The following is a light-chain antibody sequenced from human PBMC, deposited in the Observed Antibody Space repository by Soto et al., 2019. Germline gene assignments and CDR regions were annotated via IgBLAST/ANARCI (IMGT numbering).Light chain of an antibody. CDR2: AAS. CDR1: QSISSY. V-gene: IGKV1-39*01. Sequence: DIQMTQSPSSLSASVGDRVTITCRAGQSISSYLNWYQQRPGKAPKLLIYAASSLQSGVPSRFSGSGSGTDFTLTISSMQPEDFATYYCQQSYSTTPWTFGQGTKVDIK. J-gene: IGKJ1*01. CDR3: QQSYSTTPWT.